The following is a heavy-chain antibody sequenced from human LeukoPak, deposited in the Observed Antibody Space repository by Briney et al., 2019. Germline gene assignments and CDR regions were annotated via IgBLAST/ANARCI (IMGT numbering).Heavy chain of an antibody. CDR1: GFTFSSYW. CDR2: TRFDGKNK. CDR3: ARGVMAAPQTFDY. Sequence: GGSLRLSCAASGFTFSSYWMSWVRQAPGKGLEWVSFTRFDGKNKYYADSVKGRFTISKDSSKNTLDLQMNSLRTADTAVYYCARGVMAAPQTFDYWGQGTLVTVSS. V-gene: IGHV3-30*02. D-gene: IGHD2-15*01. J-gene: IGHJ4*02.